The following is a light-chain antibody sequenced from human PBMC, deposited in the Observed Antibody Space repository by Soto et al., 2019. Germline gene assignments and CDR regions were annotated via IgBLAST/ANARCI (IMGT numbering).Light chain of an antibody. Sequence: DIQMTQSPATLSASIGDRVTITCRASESIDSWLAWHQQKPGRAPKLLISKASSLESGVPSRFSGSGSGTEFTLTISSLQPDDSATYFCQQYSTYWTFGQGTKVDIK. CDR1: ESIDSW. V-gene: IGKV1-5*03. CDR3: QQYSTYWT. J-gene: IGKJ1*01. CDR2: KAS.